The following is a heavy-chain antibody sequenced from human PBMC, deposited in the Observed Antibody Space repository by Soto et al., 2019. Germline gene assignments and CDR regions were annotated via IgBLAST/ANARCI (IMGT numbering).Heavy chain of an antibody. CDR3: ARALGSSGYHGWFDA. V-gene: IGHV4-30-2*01. D-gene: IGHD3-22*01. CDR2: IYHSGST. Sequence: SETLSLTCAVSGGSISSGCYSWSWIRQPPGKGLEWIGYIYHSGSTYYNPSLKSRVTISVDRSKNQFSLRLSSVTAADAAVYYCARALGSSGYHGWFDAWGQGTLVNLSS. CDR1: GGSISSGCYS. J-gene: IGHJ5*02.